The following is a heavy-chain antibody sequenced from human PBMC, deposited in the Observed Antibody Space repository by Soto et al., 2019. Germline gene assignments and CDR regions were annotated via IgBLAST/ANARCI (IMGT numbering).Heavy chain of an antibody. D-gene: IGHD3-16*02. J-gene: IGHJ3*02. CDR2: IYHSGST. Sequence: QVQLQESGPGLVKPSGTLSLTCAVSGGSISSSNWWSWVRQPPGKGLEWIGEIYHSGSTNYNPSLKSRVTISVDKYKNQFYMTLSSVTAADTAVYYCARDLFLWGSYRSTGRAGAFDIWGQGTMVTVSS. V-gene: IGHV4-4*02. CDR3: ARDLFLWGSYRSTGRAGAFDI. CDR1: GGSISSSNW.